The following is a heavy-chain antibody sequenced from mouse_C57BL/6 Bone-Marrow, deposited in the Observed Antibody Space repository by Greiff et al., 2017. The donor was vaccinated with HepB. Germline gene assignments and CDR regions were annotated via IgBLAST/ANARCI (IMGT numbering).Heavy chain of an antibody. CDR3: ASSYHVDY. V-gene: IGHV5-4*03. CDR1: GFTFSSYA. J-gene: IGHJ4*01. Sequence: VKLMESGGGLVKPGGSLKLSCAASGFTFSSYAMSWVRQTPEKRLEWVATISDGGSYTYYPDNVKGRFTISRDNAKNNLYLQMSHLKSEDTAMYYCASSYHVDYWGQGTSVTVSS. CDR2: ISDGGSYT. D-gene: IGHD5-1*01.